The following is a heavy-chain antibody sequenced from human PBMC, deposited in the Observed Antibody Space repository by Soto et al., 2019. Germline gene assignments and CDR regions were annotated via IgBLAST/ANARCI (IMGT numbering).Heavy chain of an antibody. CDR1: GYTFTSYG. V-gene: IGHV1-18*04. CDR2: ISVYTGNT. D-gene: IGHD2-8*01. J-gene: IGHJ6*02. CDR3: ARDRCTTDKCYTHHVDV. Sequence: QVQLVQSGGEVTKPGASVKVSCKSSGYTFTSYGVSWVRQAPGQGLEWLGWISVYTGNTKQAQKFQDRVTLTTEASTSTAYLELRNLRSDDTAVYYCARDRCTTDKCYTHHVDVWGLGTTVTVSS.